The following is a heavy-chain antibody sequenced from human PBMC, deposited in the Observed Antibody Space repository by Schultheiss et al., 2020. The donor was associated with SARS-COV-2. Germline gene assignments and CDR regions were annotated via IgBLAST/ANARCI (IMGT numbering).Heavy chain of an antibody. Sequence: GGSLRLSCKGSGYSFTSYWIGWVRQMPGKGLEWMGIIYPGDSYTNYSPSFQGHVTISADKSISTAYLQWSSLKASDTAMYYCSTQTLPMQWLESYYDYWGQGTLVTVSS. CDR2: IYPGDSYT. CDR3: STQTLPMQWLESYYDY. D-gene: IGHD6-19*01. CDR1: GYSFTSYW. V-gene: IGHV5-10-1*01. J-gene: IGHJ4*02.